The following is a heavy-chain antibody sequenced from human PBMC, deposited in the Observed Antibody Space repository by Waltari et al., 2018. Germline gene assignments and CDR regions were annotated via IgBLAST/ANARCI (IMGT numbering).Heavy chain of an antibody. Sequence: QVQLVESGGGVVQPGRSLRLSCEASGFTFSSYGLHWVRQAPGKGLEWVAVISYDGSNKYYADSVKGRFTISRDNSKNTLYLQMNSLRAEDTAVYYCAKEEWELPLGYWGQGTLVTVSS. D-gene: IGHD1-26*01. CDR1: GFTFSSYG. J-gene: IGHJ4*02. CDR2: ISYDGSNK. CDR3: AKEEWELPLGY. V-gene: IGHV3-30*18.